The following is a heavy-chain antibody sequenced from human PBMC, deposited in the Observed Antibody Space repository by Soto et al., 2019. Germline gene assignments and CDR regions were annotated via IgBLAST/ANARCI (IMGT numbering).Heavy chain of an antibody. CDR3: ARTGDGNQPPFDY. CDR2: MIAVFNSA. J-gene: IGHJ4*02. V-gene: IGHV1-69*01. D-gene: IGHD7-27*01. Sequence: QVRLVQSGAEVKKPGSSVKVSCKASGYTFSSYTINWVRQAPGQGLELMGGMIAVFNSATYAQKFQGRVTITADESTSTAYLEFRSLRSDDTAVYYCARTGDGNQPPFDYWGQGTLVTVSS. CDR1: GYTFSSYT.